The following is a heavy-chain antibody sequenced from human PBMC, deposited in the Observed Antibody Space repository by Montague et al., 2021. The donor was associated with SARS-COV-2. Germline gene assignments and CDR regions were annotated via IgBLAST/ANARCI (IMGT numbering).Heavy chain of an antibody. CDR3: ARRQIVASNRAFDY. J-gene: IGHJ4*02. Sequence: SETLSLTCTVSGDSITNNYYWGWIRQPPAKGLEWIGTIYHSGTTYYNPSLKSRVTISVDTSNNQFSLKLTSVTAADTAGYYCARRQIVASNRAFDYWGQGTLVTVSS. CDR1: GDSITNNYY. CDR2: IYHSGTT. V-gene: IGHV4-38-2*02. D-gene: IGHD2-21*01.